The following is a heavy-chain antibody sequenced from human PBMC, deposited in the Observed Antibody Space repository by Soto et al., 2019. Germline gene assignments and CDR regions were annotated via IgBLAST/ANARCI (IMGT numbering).Heavy chain of an antibody. CDR1: GGSISNYY. Sequence: PSETLSLTCTVSGGSISNYYWSWIRQSPGKGLEWIGYIYDSGSTNYSPSLKSRVSMTIDTSTGTAYMELRSLTSDDTAIYYCAKNGQPPYYYYGLDVWGQGTKVTVSS. CDR3: AKNGQPPYYYYGLDV. CDR2: IYDSGST. V-gene: IGHV4-59*03. D-gene: IGHD2-8*01. J-gene: IGHJ6*02.